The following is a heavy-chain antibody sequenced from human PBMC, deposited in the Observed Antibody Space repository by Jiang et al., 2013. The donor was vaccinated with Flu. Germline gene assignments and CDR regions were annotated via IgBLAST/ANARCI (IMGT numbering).Heavy chain of an antibody. Sequence: LVKPSETLSLTCSVSGASITSGDYFWNWVRQPPGKGLEWIGYIYYTEGAYYNPSLKSRISMSLDTSTSQFSLQLKSVIAADTAMYFCVAASSVTMWAFDFWGQGKMVAVYS. V-gene: IGHV4-30-4*01. J-gene: IGHJ3*01. CDR1: GASITSGDYF. D-gene: IGHD3-10*02. CDR3: VAASSVTMWAFDF. CDR2: IYYTEGA.